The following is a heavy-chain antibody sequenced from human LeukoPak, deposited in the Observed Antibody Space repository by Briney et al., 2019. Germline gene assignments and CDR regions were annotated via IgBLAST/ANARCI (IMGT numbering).Heavy chain of an antibody. J-gene: IGHJ3*02. V-gene: IGHV1-2*06. Sequence: GASVKVSCKASGYTFTGYYMHWVRQAPGQGLEWMGRINPNSGGTNYAQKFQGRVTMTRDTSISTAYMELSRLRSDDTAVYYCAWAVAGDDAFDIWGQGTMVTVSS. CDR2: INPNSGGT. CDR3: AWAVAGDDAFDI. D-gene: IGHD6-19*01. CDR1: GYTFTGYY.